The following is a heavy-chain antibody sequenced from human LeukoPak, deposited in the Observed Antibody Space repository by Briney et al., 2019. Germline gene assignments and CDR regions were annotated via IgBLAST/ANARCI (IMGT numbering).Heavy chain of an antibody. CDR1: GGTFSSYA. D-gene: IGHD6-6*01. Sequence: ASVKVSCKASGGTFSSYAINWVRQATGQGLEWMGWMNPNSGNTGYAQKFQGRVTITRNTSISTAYMELSSLRSEDTAVYYCARDRPQLVGPPGDYYYYMDVWAKGPRSPSP. J-gene: IGHJ6*03. CDR2: MNPNSGNT. V-gene: IGHV1-8*03. CDR3: ARDRPQLVGPPGDYYYYMDV.